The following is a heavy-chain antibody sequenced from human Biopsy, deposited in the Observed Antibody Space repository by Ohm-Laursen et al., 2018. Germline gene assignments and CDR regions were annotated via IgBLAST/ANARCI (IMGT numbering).Heavy chain of an antibody. CDR3: ARDGAAGYGLDV. CDR1: GFTFSSYG. J-gene: IGHJ6*02. Sequence: LTLTCAASGFTFSSYGMHWVRQAPGKGLEWVAVIWYDGSRQYYADSVKGRFTISRDNSKNTLYLQMNSLRAEDTAVYYCARDGAAGYGLDVWGQGTTITVSS. V-gene: IGHV3-33*01. CDR2: IWYDGSRQ. D-gene: IGHD6-25*01.